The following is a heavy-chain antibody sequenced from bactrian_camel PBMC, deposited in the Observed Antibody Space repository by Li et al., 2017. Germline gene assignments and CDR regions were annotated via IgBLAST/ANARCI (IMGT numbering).Heavy chain of an antibody. D-gene: IGHD3*01. Sequence: HVQLVESGGGLVQPGGSLRLSCAVSGHTVRTDCMGWFRQAPEKEREVVAALDRDGVTSYTDPVKGRFTISKDNANMVYLQMNSLKPEDTAMYYCASSSAVCTDRTIYQVWMFNYWGQG. J-gene: IGHJ4*01. CDR3: ASSSAVCTDRTIYQVWMFNY. CDR1: GHTVRTDC. V-gene: IGHV3S53*01. CDR2: LDRDGVT.